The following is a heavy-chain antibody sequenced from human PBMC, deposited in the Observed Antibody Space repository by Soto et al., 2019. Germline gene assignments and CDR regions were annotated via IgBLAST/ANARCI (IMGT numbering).Heavy chain of an antibody. CDR1: GGTFSSYA. CDR3: ARETCTNGVCYTSYYFDY. J-gene: IGHJ4*02. V-gene: IGHV1-69*13. D-gene: IGHD2-8*01. CDR2: IIPIFGTA. Sequence: SVKVSCKASGGTFSSYAISWVRQAPGQGLEWMGGIIPIFGTANYAQKFQGRVTITADESTSTAYMELSSLRSEDTAVYYCARETCTNGVCYTSYYFDYWGQGTLVTVSS.